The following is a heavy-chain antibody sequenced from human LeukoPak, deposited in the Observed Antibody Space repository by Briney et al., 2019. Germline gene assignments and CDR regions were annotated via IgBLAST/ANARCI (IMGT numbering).Heavy chain of an antibody. CDR1: RFTFSSYW. V-gene: IGHV3-7*03. CDR2: IKEDASEK. D-gene: IGHD3-9*01. J-gene: IGHJ4*02. CDR3: ARGYYDILTGYWVFDY. Sequence: GGSLRLSCAASRFTFSSYWMSWVRRAPGKGLEWVVNIKEDASEKYYVDSVKGRFTISRDNAKNSLYLQMNSLRSDDTAVYYCARGYYDILTGYWVFDYWGQGTLVTVSS.